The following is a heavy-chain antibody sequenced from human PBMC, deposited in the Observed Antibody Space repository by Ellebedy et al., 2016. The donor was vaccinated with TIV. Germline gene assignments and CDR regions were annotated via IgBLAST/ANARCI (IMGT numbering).Heavy chain of an antibody. CDR2: IWFDGSNK. V-gene: IGHV3-33*06. CDR1: GFTFSSYG. CDR3: AKTSVDKGNHYYNGIDV. Sequence: GGSLRLSCAASGFTFSSYGMHWVRRAPGKGLEWVAVIWFDGSNKYYADSVKGRFNISRDNSKNTLDLQMTSLKAEDTAVYYCAKTSVDKGNHYYNGIDVWGQGTTVTVSS. D-gene: IGHD5-12*01. J-gene: IGHJ6*02.